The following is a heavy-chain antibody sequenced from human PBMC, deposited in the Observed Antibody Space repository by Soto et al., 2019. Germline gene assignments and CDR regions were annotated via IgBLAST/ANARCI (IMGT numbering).Heavy chain of an antibody. CDR1: GYTFTSYG. J-gene: IGHJ6*03. Sequence: ASVKVSCKASGYTFTSYGISWVRQAPGQGLEWMGWISAYNGNTNYAQKLQGRVTMTTDTSTSTAYMELRSLRSEDTAVYYCARVRFWIGYCTPGYYYYMDVWGKGTTVTVSS. CDR3: ARVRFWIGYCTPGYYYYMDV. D-gene: IGHD3-3*01. V-gene: IGHV1-18*01. CDR2: ISAYNGNT.